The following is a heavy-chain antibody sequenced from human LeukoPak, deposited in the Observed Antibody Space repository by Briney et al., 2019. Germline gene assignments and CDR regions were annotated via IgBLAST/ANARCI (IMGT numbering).Heavy chain of an antibody. CDR1: GGSISSYY. CDR2: IYYTMST. D-gene: IGHD5-24*01. V-gene: IGHV4-59*01. CDR3: ARGRDGYKFDY. J-gene: IGHJ4*02. Sequence: SETLSLTCTVSGGSISSYYWTWIRQPPGKGLDWIGYIYYTMSTNYNPSLKSRVTISLDTSKREFSLRLSSVTAADTAVNYCARGRDGYKFDYWGQGTLVTVSS.